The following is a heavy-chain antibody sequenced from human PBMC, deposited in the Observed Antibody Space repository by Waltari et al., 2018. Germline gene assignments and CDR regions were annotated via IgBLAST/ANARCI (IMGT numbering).Heavy chain of an antibody. CDR1: GFTFSSYS. V-gene: IGHV4-38-2*01. D-gene: IGHD3-3*01. J-gene: IGHJ6*03. CDR2: IYHSGST. Sequence: VQLVESGGGLVKPGGSLRLSCAASGFTFSSYSMNWVRQAPGKGLEWIGSIYHSGSTDYIPSLKSRVTISVDTSKNQFSLKLSSVTAADTAVYYCARVFRAPGPYYYYMDVWGKGTTVTVSS. CDR3: ARVFRAPGPYYYYMDV.